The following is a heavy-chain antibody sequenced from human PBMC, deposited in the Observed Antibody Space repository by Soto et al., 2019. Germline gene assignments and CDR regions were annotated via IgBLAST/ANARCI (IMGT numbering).Heavy chain of an antibody. J-gene: IGHJ4*02. V-gene: IGHV1-69*01. CDR2: IIPMFGTP. CDR1: GGAFNNYI. D-gene: IGHD1-26*01. CDR3: ARGRDQPPVGLYFDS. Sequence: QVQLVQSGAEVKKPGSSVKVSCKASGGAFNNYIFDWVRQAPGQGLEWMGGIIPMFGTPKYAQTFQDRITISADVSTGTAYMELTSLRFDYTAVYYCARGRDQPPVGLYFDSWGEGTRVAFSS.